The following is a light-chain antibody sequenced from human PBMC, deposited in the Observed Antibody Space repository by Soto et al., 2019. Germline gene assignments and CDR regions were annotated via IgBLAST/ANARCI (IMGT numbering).Light chain of an antibody. J-gene: IGKJ1*01. CDR3: QQYGNWPPWT. V-gene: IGKV3-15*01. CDR1: QSLSDN. Sequence: IVMTQSPDTLAVSPGETVTLSCRASQSLSDNLACYQQKTGQPPRLLIFRASTRASGIPARFSGGGSGTEFTLTISRLQSEDFAVYYCQQYGNWPPWTFGPGTRVEIK. CDR2: RAS.